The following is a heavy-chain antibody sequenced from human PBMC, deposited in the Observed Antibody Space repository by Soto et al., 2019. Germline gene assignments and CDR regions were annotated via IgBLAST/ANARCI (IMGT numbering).Heavy chain of an antibody. V-gene: IGHV1-46*01. CDR3: ARDMDYYDSRMDFDY. Sequence: ASVKVSCKASGYTFSSYYMHWVRQAPGQGLEWMGIINPSGGSTSYAQKFQGRVTMTRDTSTSTVYMELSSLRSEDTAVCYCARDMDYYDSRMDFDYWGQGTLVTVSS. CDR1: GYTFSSYY. CDR2: INPSGGST. J-gene: IGHJ4*02. D-gene: IGHD3-22*01.